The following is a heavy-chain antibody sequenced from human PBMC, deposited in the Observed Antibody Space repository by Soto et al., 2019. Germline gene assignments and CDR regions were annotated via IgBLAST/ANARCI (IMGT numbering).Heavy chain of an antibody. V-gene: IGHV3-13*05. J-gene: IGHJ4*02. CDR1: GFTFSSYD. CDR2: IGTAGDP. D-gene: IGHD3-16*01. CDR3: ARGVGDYVWGSYTYYFDY. Sequence: VQLVESGGGLVQPGGSLRLSCAASGFTFSSYDMHWVRQATGKGLEWVSAIGTAGDPYYPGSVKGRFTISRENAKNSLYLQMNSLRAGDTAVYYCARGVGDYVWGSYTYYFDYWGQGTLVTVSS.